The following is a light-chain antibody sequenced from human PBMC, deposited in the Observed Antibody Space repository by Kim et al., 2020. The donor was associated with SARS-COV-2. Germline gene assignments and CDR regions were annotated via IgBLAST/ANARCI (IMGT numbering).Light chain of an antibody. CDR1: ALPKQY. CDR3: QSADSRGTYWV. V-gene: IGLV3-25*03. J-gene: IGLJ3*02. Sequence: SYELTQPPSVSVSPGQTARITCSGDALPKQYAYWYQQKLGQAPVLVIYKDSERPSGIPERFSGSSTGTTVTLTISGVQAEDEADYYCQSADSRGTYWV. CDR2: KDS.